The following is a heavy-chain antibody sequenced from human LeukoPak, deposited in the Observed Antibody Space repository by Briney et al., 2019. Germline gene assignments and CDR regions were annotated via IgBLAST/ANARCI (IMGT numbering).Heavy chain of an antibody. CDR2: IYYSGST. CDR3: ARASGYSSGWTGGY. CDR1: GGSVSSGSYY. Sequence: PSETLSLTCTVSGGSVSSGSYYWSWIRQPPGKGLEWIGYIYYSGSTNYNPSLKSRVTISVDTSKNQFSLKLSSVTAADTAVYYCARASGYSSGWTGGYWDQRTLVTVSA. D-gene: IGHD6-19*01. V-gene: IGHV4-61*01. J-gene: IGHJ4*02.